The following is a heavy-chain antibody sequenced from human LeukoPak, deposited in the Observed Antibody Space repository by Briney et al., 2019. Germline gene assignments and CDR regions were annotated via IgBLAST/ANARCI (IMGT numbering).Heavy chain of an antibody. CDR1: GFTFSSYS. CDR3: ARGIAAAGTWFSGVDY. D-gene: IGHD6-13*01. CDR2: ISSSSSYI. V-gene: IGHV3-21*04. J-gene: IGHJ4*02. Sequence: GGSLRLSCAASGFTFSSYSMNWVRQAPGKGLEWVSSISSSSSYIYYADSVKGRFTISRDNSKNTLYLQMNSLRAEDTAVYYCARGIAAAGTWFSGVDYWGQGTLVTVSS.